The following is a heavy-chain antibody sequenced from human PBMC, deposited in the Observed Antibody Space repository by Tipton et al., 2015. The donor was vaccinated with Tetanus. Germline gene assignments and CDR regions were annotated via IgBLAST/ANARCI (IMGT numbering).Heavy chain of an antibody. CDR2: IFHSGST. Sequence: TLSLTCTVSGDSISSSADYWAWIRQPPGKGLAWIGSIFHSGSTYYNPSLRSRIPISVDTSKNQFSLKLRSVTAADTAIYYCARHPRSYQWLAHFDFWAQGSLVTVSS. CDR3: ARHPRSYQWLAHFDF. D-gene: IGHD6-19*01. J-gene: IGHJ4*02. V-gene: IGHV4-39*01. CDR1: GDSISSSADY.